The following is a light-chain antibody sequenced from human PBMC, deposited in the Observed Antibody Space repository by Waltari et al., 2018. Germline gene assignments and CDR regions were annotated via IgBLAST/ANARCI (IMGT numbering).Light chain of an antibody. V-gene: IGKV3-15*01. CDR1: RNVNSN. Sequence: EIVMTQSPATLSVSPGERATLSCRASRNVNSNLAWYQQKPGQAPRLLIYGASNRATGFPARFSCSGSGTDFTLTINSLQSEDFAVYYCQQYNNWPRTFGQGTKVEI. CDR2: GAS. J-gene: IGKJ1*01. CDR3: QQYNNWPRT.